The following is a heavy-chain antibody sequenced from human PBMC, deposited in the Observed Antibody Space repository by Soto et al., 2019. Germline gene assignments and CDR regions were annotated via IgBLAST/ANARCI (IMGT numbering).Heavy chain of an antibody. J-gene: IGHJ4*02. CDR2: LSYDGNNI. CDR3: ARGPIGDAAMVTNYFDY. CDR1: GFTFNNYA. Sequence: QVQLVESGGGVVQPGRSLRLSCAASGFTFNNYAIHWVRQAPGKGLEWVAVLSYDGNNIHYADSVKGRFTVSRDNSKNTLFLQMNSLRPEDTALYYCARGPIGDAAMVTNYFDYWGQGTLFTVSS. D-gene: IGHD5-18*01. V-gene: IGHV3-30-3*01.